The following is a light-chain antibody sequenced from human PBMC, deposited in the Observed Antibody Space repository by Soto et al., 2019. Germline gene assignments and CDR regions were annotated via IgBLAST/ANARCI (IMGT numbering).Light chain of an antibody. J-gene: IGLJ2*01. CDR2: EGG. CDR1: SSDVGSYNL. V-gene: IGLV2-23*01. CDR3: SSYSDTSSVV. Sequence: QSVLTQPASVSGSPGQSITISCTGSSSDVGSYNLVSWYQQHPGKAPKLMIYEGGKRPSGVSNRFSGSKSGNTASLTISILQAEDEAVYYCSSYSDTSSVVIGGGTKVTVL.